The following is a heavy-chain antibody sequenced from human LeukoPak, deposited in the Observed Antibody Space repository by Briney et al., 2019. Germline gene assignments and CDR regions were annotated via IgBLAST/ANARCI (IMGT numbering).Heavy chain of an antibody. CDR1: GFTFSSYG. V-gene: IGHV3-30*18. CDR2: ISYDGSNK. CDR3: AKDSPRGSGSPNWFDP. J-gene: IGHJ5*02. D-gene: IGHD3-10*01. Sequence: GRSLRLSCAASGFTFSSYGMHWVRQAPGKGLEWVAVISYDGSNKYYADSVKGRFTISRDNSKNTLYLQMNSLRAEDTAVYYCAKDSPRGSGSPNWFDPWGQGTLVTVSS.